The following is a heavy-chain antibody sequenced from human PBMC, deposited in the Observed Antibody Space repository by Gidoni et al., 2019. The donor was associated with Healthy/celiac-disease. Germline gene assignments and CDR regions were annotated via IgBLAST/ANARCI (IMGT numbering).Heavy chain of an antibody. D-gene: IGHD3-16*02. J-gene: IGHJ4*02. V-gene: IGHV4-61*02. CDR1: GGSISSGSYY. CDR2: IYTSGST. Sequence: QVQLQESGPGLVKPSQTLSLTCTVSGGSISSGSYYWSWIRQPAGKGLEWIGRIYTSGSTNYHPSLKSRVTISVDTSKTQFSLKLSSVTAADTAVYYCARVGIMITFGGVIVGGGFDYWGQGTLVTVSS. CDR3: ARVGIMITFGGVIVGGGFDY.